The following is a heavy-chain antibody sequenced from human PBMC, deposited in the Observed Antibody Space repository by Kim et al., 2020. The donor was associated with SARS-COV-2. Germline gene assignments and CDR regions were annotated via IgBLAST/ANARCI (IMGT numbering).Heavy chain of an antibody. D-gene: IGHD6-19*01. Sequence: KFQGRVTKTEDTSTDTAYMELSSLRSEDTAVYYCAISFGGAVAEYYFDYWGQGTLVTVSS. CDR3: AISFGGAVAEYYFDY. J-gene: IGHJ4*02. V-gene: IGHV1-24*01.